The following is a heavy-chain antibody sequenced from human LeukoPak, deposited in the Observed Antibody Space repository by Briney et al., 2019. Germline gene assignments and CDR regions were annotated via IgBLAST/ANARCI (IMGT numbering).Heavy chain of an antibody. CDR3: AKDLRGPYDYVWGSYGLDY. V-gene: IGHV3-23*01. Sequence: GGSLRLSCAASGFSFSSFAMSWVRQAPGKGLEWVSSISGSGGGTYYADSVKGRFTISRDNSKNTLYLQMNSLRADDTALYYCAKDLRGPYDYVWGSYGLDYWGQGTLVTVSS. CDR2: ISGSGGGT. D-gene: IGHD3-16*01. J-gene: IGHJ4*02. CDR1: GFSFSSFA.